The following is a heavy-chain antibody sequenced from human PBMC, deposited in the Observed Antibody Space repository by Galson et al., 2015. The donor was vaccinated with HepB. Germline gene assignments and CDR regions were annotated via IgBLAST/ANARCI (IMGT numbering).Heavy chain of an antibody. CDR3: ARGRMRGYGFDY. J-gene: IGHJ4*02. CDR1: GFTFSSYA. CDR2: ISYDGSNK. D-gene: IGHD5-18*01. V-gene: IGHV3-30*01. Sequence: SLRLSCAASGFTFSSYAMHWVRQAPGKGLEWVAVISYDGSNKYYADSVKGRFTISRDNSKNTLYLQMNSLRAEDTAVYYCARGRMRGYGFDYWGQGTLVTVSS.